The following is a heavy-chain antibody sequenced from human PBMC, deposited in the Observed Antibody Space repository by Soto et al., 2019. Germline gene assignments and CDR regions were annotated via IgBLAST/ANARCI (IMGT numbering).Heavy chain of an antibody. CDR1: GFTFSSYG. CDR3: ARDDYGMDV. Sequence: QVQLVESGGGVVQPGRSLRLSCAASGFTFSSYGMHWVRQAPGKGLEWVAVIWYDGSNKYYADSVKGRFTISRDNSKNTLYLQMNSLRAEDTALYYCARDDYGMDVWGQGTTVTVSS. V-gene: IGHV3-33*01. J-gene: IGHJ6*02. CDR2: IWYDGSNK.